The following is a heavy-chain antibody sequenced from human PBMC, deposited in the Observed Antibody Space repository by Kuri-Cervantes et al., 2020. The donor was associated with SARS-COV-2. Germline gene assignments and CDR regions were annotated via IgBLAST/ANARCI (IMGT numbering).Heavy chain of an antibody. V-gene: IGHV3-64D*06. CDR3: ARDPHGMDV. J-gene: IGHJ6*02. CDR1: GFTFSSYA. Sequence: GESLKISCSASGFTFSSYAMHWVRQAPGKGLEYVSAISSNGGSTYYADSVKGRFTISRGNSKNTLYLQMSSLRAEDTAVYYCARDPHGMDVWGQGTTVTVSS. CDR2: ISSNGGST.